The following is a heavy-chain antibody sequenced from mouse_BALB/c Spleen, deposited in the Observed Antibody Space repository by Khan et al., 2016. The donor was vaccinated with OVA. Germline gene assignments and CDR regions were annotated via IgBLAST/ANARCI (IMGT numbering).Heavy chain of an antibody. CDR2: IYPGNSDN. Sequence: EVQLQQSGTVLARPGTSVKMSCKASGYTFTSYWMHWVKQRPGQGLEWLGAIYPGNSDNSYNQKFKGKAKLTAVTSTRTAYMELSSLTNEDSAVYYCTGFGYLFAYWGQGTLVTVSA. CDR1: GYTFTSYW. V-gene: IGHV1-5*01. D-gene: IGHD2-2*01. J-gene: IGHJ3*01. CDR3: TGFGYLFAY.